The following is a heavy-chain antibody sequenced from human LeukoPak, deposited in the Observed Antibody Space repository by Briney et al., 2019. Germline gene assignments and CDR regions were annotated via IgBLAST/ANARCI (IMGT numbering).Heavy chain of an antibody. Sequence: GGSLRLSCAASGFTFSSYSMNWVRQAPGKGLEWVSSISSSSSYIYYADSVKGRFTISRDNAKNSLYLQMNSLRAEDTAVYYCARVPPRYYDSSGYSSDYWGQGTLVTVSS. V-gene: IGHV3-21*01. CDR2: ISSSSSYI. CDR1: GFTFSSYS. CDR3: ARVPPRYYDSSGYSSDY. D-gene: IGHD3-22*01. J-gene: IGHJ4*02.